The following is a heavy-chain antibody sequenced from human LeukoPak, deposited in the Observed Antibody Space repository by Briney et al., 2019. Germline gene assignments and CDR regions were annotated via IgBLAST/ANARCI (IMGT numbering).Heavy chain of an antibody. J-gene: IGHJ4*02. CDR2: IYPGDSDT. D-gene: IGHD3-22*01. CDR3: ARLNDIRYYDSSGYPYYFDY. V-gene: IGHV5-51*01. CDR1: AYSFTSYW. Sequence: KPGESLKISCETSAYSFTSYWIGWVRQMPGKGLEWMGIIYPGDSDTRYSPSLQGQVTISADKSISTAYLQWSSLKASDTAMYYCARLNDIRYYDSSGYPYYFDYWGQGTLVTVSS.